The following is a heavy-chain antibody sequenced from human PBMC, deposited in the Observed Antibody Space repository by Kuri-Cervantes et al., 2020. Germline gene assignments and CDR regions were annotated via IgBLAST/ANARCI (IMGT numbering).Heavy chain of an antibody. V-gene: IGHV3-33*01. Sequence: GGSLRLSCTASGFTFSSYGIHWVRQAPGKGLEWVAVIWFDGTKKYYADSVKGRLTISRDKSKNTLYLQMNSLRGEDTAVYYCARDQNTVTTLPYYYYGMDVWGQGTTVTVSS. D-gene: IGHD4-17*01. CDR3: ARDQNTVTTLPYYYYGMDV. J-gene: IGHJ6*02. CDR1: GFTFSSYG. CDR2: IWFDGTKK.